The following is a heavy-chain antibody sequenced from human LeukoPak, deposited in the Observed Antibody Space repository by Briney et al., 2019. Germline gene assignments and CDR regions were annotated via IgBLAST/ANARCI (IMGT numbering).Heavy chain of an antibody. CDR3: ARYNWNDVLFDS. J-gene: IGHJ4*02. CDR1: GYSISRGYY. CDR2: IYHSGSI. Sequence: SETLSLTCAVSGYSISRGYYWGWIRQPPGKGLEWIGSIYHSGSIYYNPSLKSRLTISVDTSKNQFSLKLSSVTAADTAVYYCARYNWNDVLFDSWGQGTLVTVSS. V-gene: IGHV4-38-2*01. D-gene: IGHD1-20*01.